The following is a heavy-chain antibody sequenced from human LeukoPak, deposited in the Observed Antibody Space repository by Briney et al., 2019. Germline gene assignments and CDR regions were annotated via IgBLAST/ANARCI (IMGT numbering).Heavy chain of an antibody. CDR1: GGSISSGVYY. V-gene: IGHV4-39*02. J-gene: IGHJ4*02. CDR3: ALGYSGYDFDY. D-gene: IGHD5-12*01. Sequence: PSETLSLTCTVSGGSISSGVYYWSWIRQPPGKGLEWIGEINHSGSTNYNPSLKNRVTISIDTSKSHFSLKLSSVTAADTAVYYCALGYSGYDFDYWGQGTLVTVSS. CDR2: INHSGST.